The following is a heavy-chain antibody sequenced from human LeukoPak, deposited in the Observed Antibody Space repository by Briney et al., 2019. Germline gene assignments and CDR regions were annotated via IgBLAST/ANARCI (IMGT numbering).Heavy chain of an antibody. Sequence: ASVKVSCKASGYSFTSYGVSWVRQAPGQGLEWMGWISVPSGDTKYAQKLQGRVTMTTDTSTSTAYMELSSLRSEDTAVYYCTLLYGSGSYSPRFDYWGQGTLVTVSS. J-gene: IGHJ4*02. D-gene: IGHD3-10*01. CDR3: TLLYGSGSYSPRFDY. CDR2: ISVPSGDT. V-gene: IGHV1-18*01. CDR1: GYSFTSYG.